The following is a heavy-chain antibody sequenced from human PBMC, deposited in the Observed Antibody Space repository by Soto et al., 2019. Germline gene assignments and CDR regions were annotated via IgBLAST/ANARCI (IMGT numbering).Heavy chain of an antibody. CDR3: VRFVYSSGYCFDY. D-gene: IGHD6-19*01. Sequence: GESLKISCKGSGYRFANYWIGWGRQMPGRGLEWMGIIYPADSDTRYSPSFQGQVTISADRSISTAYLQWSSLKASDTAMYYGVRFVYSSGYCFDYWGQGTLVTFSS. CDR1: GYRFANYW. V-gene: IGHV5-51*01. J-gene: IGHJ4*02. CDR2: IYPADSDT.